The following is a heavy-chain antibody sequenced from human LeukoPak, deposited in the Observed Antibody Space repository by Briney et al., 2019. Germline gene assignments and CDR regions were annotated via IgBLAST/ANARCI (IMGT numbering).Heavy chain of an antibody. CDR3: ARTYCGGDCYDAFDI. J-gene: IGHJ3*02. V-gene: IGHV3-30-3*01. Sequence: GGSLRLSCAASGFTFSSYAMHWVRRAPGKGLEWVAVISYDGSNKYYADSVKGRFTISRDNSKNTLYLQMNSLRAEDTAVYYCARTYCGGDCYDAFDIWGQGTMVTVSS. D-gene: IGHD2-21*02. CDR1: GFTFSSYA. CDR2: ISYDGSNK.